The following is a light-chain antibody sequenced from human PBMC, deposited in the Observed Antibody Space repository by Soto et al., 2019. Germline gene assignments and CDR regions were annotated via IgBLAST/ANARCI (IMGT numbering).Light chain of an antibody. V-gene: IGKV4-1*01. J-gene: IGKJ4*01. CDR3: QQYFTTPRLG. Sequence: DILMTQSPDSLAVSLGERATINCRSSESVLYIPTNKNYLAWYQQKPGQPPKLLIYWASTREFGVPDRFSGRGSGTDFTLTISILQAEDVAVYYCQQYFTTPRLGFGGGTKLEIK. CDR2: WAS. CDR1: ESVLYIPTNKNY.